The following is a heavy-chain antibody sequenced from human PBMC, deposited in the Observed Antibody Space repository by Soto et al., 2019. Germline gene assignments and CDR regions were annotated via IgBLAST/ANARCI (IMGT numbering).Heavy chain of an antibody. CDR3: ARVLADGSGSYGTLDY. Sequence: SETLSLTCAVSGGSISSGGYSWSWTRQPPGKGLEWIGYIYHSGSTYYNPSLKSRVTISVDRSKNQFSLKLSSVTAADTAVYYCARVLADGSGSYGTLDYWGQGTLVTVSS. D-gene: IGHD3-10*01. CDR2: IYHSGST. V-gene: IGHV4-30-2*01. J-gene: IGHJ4*02. CDR1: GGSISSGGYS.